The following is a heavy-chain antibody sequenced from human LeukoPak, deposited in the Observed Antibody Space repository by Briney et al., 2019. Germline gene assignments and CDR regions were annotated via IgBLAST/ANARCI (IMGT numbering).Heavy chain of an antibody. V-gene: IGHV4-59*01. D-gene: IGHD5-24*01. J-gene: IGHJ4*02. Sequence: PSETLSLTCTVSGGSISSYYWSWIRQPPGKGLEWIGYIYYSGSTNYNPSLKSRVTISVDTSKNQFSLRLSSVTAADTAVYYCASGRDGLHTFDYWGQGTLVTVSS. CDR1: GGSISSYY. CDR2: IYYSGST. CDR3: ASGRDGLHTFDY.